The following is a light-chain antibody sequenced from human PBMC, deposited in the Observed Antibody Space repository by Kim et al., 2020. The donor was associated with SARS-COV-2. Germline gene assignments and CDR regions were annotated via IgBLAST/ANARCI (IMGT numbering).Light chain of an antibody. CDR2: DVT. Sequence: QSITISCTGTSSDVGPYNYVSWYQQHPGKAPKLMIYDVTPRPSGVSNRFSGSKSGNTASLTISGLQAEDEADYYCSSYTSMSTPFVFGTGTKVTVL. CDR3: SSYTSMSTPFV. V-gene: IGLV2-14*03. CDR1: SSDVGPYNY. J-gene: IGLJ1*01.